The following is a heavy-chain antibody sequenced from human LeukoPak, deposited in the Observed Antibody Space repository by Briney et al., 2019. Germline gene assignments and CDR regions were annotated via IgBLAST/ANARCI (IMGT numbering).Heavy chain of an antibody. D-gene: IGHD3-22*01. J-gene: IGHJ4*02. V-gene: IGHV3-23*01. Sequence: GGSLRLSCAASGFTFTTYWMHWVRQAPGKGLEWVSGISGSGDNTYYADSVKGRFTISRDNSKNTLYVQVNSLGTEDTAAYYCAKGSYYDSSGSFYFDYWGQGTLVTVSS. CDR3: AKGSYYDSSGSFYFDY. CDR2: ISGSGDNT. CDR1: GFTFTTYW.